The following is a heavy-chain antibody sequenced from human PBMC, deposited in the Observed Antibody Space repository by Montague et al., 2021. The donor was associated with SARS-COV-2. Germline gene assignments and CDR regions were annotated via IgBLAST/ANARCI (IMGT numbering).Heavy chain of an antibody. CDR1: GFTFSNYW. CDR3: ARDPGIPSACTVGHFNP. CDR2: IYQDGNRI. V-gene: IGHV3-7*01. J-gene: IGHJ5*02. Sequence: SLRLSCAASGFTFSNYWMSWVRQAPGKGPEWVSNIYQDGNRIYYMDSVRVRFTISRDNARNSLYLQMSSLRDDDTAIYYCARDPGIPSACTVGHFNPWGQGILVTVSS. D-gene: IGHD6-25*01.